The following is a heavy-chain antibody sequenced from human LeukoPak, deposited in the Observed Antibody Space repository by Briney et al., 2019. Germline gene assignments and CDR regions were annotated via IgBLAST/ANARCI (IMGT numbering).Heavy chain of an antibody. J-gene: IGHJ3*02. CDR2: IRNKANRYTT. CDR1: GLTFSDHY. V-gene: IGHV3-72*01. D-gene: IGHD1-26*01. CDR3: ARTSGSYSGGAFDI. Sequence: GGSLRLSCAASGLTFSDHYMDWVRQAPGKGLEWVGRIRNKANRYTTEYAASVKGRFTFSRDDSKNSLYLQMNSLKTEDTAMYYCARTSGSYSGGAFDIWGRGTMVTVSS.